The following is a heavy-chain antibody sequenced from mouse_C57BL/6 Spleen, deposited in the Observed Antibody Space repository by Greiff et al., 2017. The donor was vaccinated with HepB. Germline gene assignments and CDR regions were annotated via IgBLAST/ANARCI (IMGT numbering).Heavy chain of an antibody. J-gene: IGHJ2*01. CDR1: GYSFTGYY. V-gene: IGHV1-42*01. D-gene: IGHD1-1*01. Sequence: VQLQQSGPELVKPGASVKISCKASGYSFTGYYMNWVKQSPEKSLEWIGEINPSTGGTTYNQKFKAKATLTVDKSSSTAYMQLKSLTSEDSAVYYCARPNYYGSSYYFDYWGQGTTLTVSS. CDR3: ARPNYYGSSYYFDY. CDR2: INPSTGGT.